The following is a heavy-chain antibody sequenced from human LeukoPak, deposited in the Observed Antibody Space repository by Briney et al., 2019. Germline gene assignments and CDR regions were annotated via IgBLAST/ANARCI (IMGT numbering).Heavy chain of an antibody. Sequence: SETLSLTSTVSGGSISSYYWSWIRQPAGKGLGWIGRIYTSGSTNYNPSLKSRVTMSVDTSKNQFSLKLSSVTAADTAVYYCARAGYYYDGSGYYYADYWGQGTLVTVSS. J-gene: IGHJ4*02. CDR2: IYTSGST. D-gene: IGHD3-22*01. V-gene: IGHV4-4*07. CDR3: ARAGYYYDGSGYYYADY. CDR1: GGSISSYY.